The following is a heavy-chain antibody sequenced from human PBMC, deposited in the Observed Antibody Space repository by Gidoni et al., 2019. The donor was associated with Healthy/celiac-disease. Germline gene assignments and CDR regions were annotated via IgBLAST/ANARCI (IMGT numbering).Heavy chain of an antibody. CDR1: GFTVSSNY. CDR2: IYSGGST. CDR3: ARDYYDSSGYRWFDP. D-gene: IGHD3-22*01. V-gene: IGHV3-53*02. J-gene: IGHJ5*02. Sequence: EVQLVETGGGLIQTGGSLRLSGAASGFTVSSNYMSWVRQAPGKGLEWVSVIYSGGSTYYSDSVKGRFTISRDNSKNTLYLQINSLRAEDAAVYYCARDYYDSSGYRWFDPWCQGTLVTVSS.